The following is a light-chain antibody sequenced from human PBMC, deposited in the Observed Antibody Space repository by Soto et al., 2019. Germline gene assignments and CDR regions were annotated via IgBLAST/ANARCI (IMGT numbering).Light chain of an antibody. J-gene: IGKJ3*01. V-gene: IGKV1-39*01. CDR2: AAS. Sequence: DIQMSQSPSSLSASVVGRVTITCRASQSISSYLNWYQQKPGKAPKLLIYAASSLQSGVPSRFSGSGSGTDFTLTISSLQPEDFATYYCQRSYSTPRTFGPGTKVDIK. CDR3: QRSYSTPRT. CDR1: QSISSY.